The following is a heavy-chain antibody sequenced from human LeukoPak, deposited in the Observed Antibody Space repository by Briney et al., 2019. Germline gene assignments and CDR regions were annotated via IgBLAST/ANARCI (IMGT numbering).Heavy chain of an antibody. CDR1: GFTFSSYW. J-gene: IGHJ5*02. CDR2: INSDGSST. CDR3: ARDLKYNWFDP. V-gene: IGHV3-74*01. Sequence: PGGSLRLSCAASGFTFSSYWMHWVRQAPGKGLVWVSPINSDGSSTSYADSVKGRFTISRDNAKNTLYLQMNSLRAEDTAVYYCARDLKYNWFDPWGQGTLVTVSS.